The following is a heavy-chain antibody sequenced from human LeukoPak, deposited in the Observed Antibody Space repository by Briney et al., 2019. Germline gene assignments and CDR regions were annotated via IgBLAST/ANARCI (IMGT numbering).Heavy chain of an antibody. D-gene: IGHD3-22*01. CDR1: GFTFSSYS. J-gene: IGHJ4*02. Sequence: PGGSLRLSCAASGFTFSSYSMNWVRQAPGKGLEWVSYISSSSSTIYYADSVKGRFTISRDNAKNSLYLQMNSLRAEDTAVYYCARDWFSYDSSGYYYGYWGQGTLVTVSS. V-gene: IGHV3-48*04. CDR3: ARDWFSYDSSGYYYGY. CDR2: ISSSSSTI.